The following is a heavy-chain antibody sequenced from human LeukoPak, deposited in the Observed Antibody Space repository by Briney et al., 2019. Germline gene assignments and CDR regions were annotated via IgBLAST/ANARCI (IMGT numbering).Heavy chain of an antibody. J-gene: IGHJ4*02. V-gene: IGHV3-7*01. CDR3: ARELLWFGELIDY. D-gene: IGHD3-10*01. Sequence: GGSLRLSCAASGFTFSSYWMSWVRQAPGKGLEWVANIKQDGSEKYYVDSVKGRFTISRGNAKNSLYLQMNSLRAEDTAVYYCARELLWFGELIDYWGQGTLVTVSS. CDR1: GFTFSSYW. CDR2: IKQDGSEK.